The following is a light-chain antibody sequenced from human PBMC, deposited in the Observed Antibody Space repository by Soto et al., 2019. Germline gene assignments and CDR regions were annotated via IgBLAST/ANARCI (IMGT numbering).Light chain of an antibody. CDR1: QGIINY. Sequence: DIQMTQSPSSLSASAGDRVTITCRASQGIINYLAWYQQKPGKVPKLLIYAASTLQSGVPSRFSGSGSGTDFTLTISSLQPEDVATYYCQKYNSDQLTFDGGTKVDIK. V-gene: IGKV1-27*01. CDR3: QKYNSDQLT. CDR2: AAS. J-gene: IGKJ4*01.